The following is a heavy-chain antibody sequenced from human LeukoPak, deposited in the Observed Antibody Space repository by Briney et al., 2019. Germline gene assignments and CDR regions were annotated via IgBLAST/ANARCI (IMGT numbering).Heavy chain of an antibody. CDR1: GFTFDDYA. V-gene: IGHV3-9*01. J-gene: IGHJ4*02. D-gene: IGHD4-11*01. CDR2: ISWNSGSI. Sequence: GGSLRLSCAASGFTFDDYAMHWVRQAPGKGLEWVSGISWNSGSIGYADSVKGRFTISRDNAKNSLYLQMNSLRAEDTAVYYCARDRRGLYSNYDDYWGQGTLVTVSS. CDR3: ARDRRGLYSNYDDY.